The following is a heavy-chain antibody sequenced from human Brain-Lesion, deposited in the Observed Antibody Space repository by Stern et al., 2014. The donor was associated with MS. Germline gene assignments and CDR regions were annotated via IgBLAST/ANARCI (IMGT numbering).Heavy chain of an antibody. Sequence: QLVESGGDLVKPGRSLRLSCAAFGFTFDGYDMHWVRQAPGKGLEWVAGISWNSGTISYADSVKGRFTTSRDNAYSSLYLQMNSLRPEDTALYYCARDITGSSAYFAYWGQGTLVTVSS. CDR1: GFTFDGYD. D-gene: IGHD1-14*01. CDR3: ARDITGSSAYFAY. J-gene: IGHJ4*02. V-gene: IGHV3-9*01. CDR2: ISWNSGTI.